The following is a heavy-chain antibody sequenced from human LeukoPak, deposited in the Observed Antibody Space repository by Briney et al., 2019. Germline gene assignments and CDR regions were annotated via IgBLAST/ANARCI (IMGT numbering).Heavy chain of an antibody. Sequence: GASLQISCKASGYSFPSYWIGWVRQMPGKGLEWMGIIYPGDSDTRYSPSFQGQVTISADKSISTAYLQWSSLKASDTAMYYCARLRIRDYYMDVWGKGTTVTVSS. CDR2: IYPGDSDT. CDR3: ARLRIRDYYMDV. J-gene: IGHJ6*03. D-gene: IGHD2-15*01. V-gene: IGHV5-51*01. CDR1: GYSFPSYW.